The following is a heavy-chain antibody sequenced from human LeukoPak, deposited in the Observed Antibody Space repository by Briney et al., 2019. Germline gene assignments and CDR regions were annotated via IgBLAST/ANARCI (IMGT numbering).Heavy chain of an antibody. CDR3: ARAADIAVAGSPDDAFDI. D-gene: IGHD6-19*01. CDR1: GDSVSSNSAA. Sequence: SQTLSLTCAISGDSVSSNSAAWNWIRQSPSRGLEWLGRTYYRSKWYNDYAVSVKSRITINPDTSKNQFSLQLNSVTPEDTAVYYCARAADIAVAGSPDDAFDIWGQGTMVTVSS. V-gene: IGHV6-1*01. CDR2: TYYRSKWYN. J-gene: IGHJ3*02.